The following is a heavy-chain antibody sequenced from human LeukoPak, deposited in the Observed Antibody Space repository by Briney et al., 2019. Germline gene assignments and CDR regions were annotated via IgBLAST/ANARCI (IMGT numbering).Heavy chain of an antibody. Sequence: ASVKVSCKASGYTFTGYYMHWVPQAPGQGLEWMGRINPNSGGTNYAQKFQGRVTMTRDTSISTAYMELSGLRSDDTAVYYCARAFYSDSSSHFDYWGQGTLVTVSS. V-gene: IGHV1-2*06. J-gene: IGHJ4*02. CDR3: ARAFYSDSSSHFDY. D-gene: IGHD3-22*01. CDR1: GYTFTGYY. CDR2: INPNSGGT.